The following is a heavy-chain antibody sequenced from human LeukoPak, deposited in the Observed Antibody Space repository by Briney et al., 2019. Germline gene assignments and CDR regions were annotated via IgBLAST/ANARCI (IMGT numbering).Heavy chain of an antibody. D-gene: IGHD4-17*01. V-gene: IGHV1-69*05. CDR3: AREFGTTVTTPFDY. CDR1: GGAFSSYA. CDR2: IIPIFGTA. J-gene: IGHJ4*02. Sequence: SVKVSCKASGGAFSSYAISWVRQAPGQGLEWMGGIIPIFGTANYAQKFQGRVTITTDESTSTAYMELSSLKSEDTAVYYCAREFGTTVTTPFDYWGQGTLVTVSS.